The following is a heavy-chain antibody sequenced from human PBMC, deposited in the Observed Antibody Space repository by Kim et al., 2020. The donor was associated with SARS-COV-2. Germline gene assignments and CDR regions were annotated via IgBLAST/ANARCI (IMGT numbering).Heavy chain of an antibody. CDR3: ARNPPSLGGFDV. D-gene: IGHD1-26*01. Sequence: SETLSLTCTVSGDSISNSNYYWAWIRQPPGKGLEWIGNIYYSGRTYYNPSVMSPVTISVDTSKNQFSVRLSSVTAADTAVYFCARNPPSLGGFDVWGQGTMVTASS. V-gene: IGHV4-39*01. CDR1: GDSISNSNYY. J-gene: IGHJ3*01. CDR2: IYYSGRT.